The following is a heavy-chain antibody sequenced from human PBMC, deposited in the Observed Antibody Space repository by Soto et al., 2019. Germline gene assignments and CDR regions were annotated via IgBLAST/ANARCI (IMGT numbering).Heavy chain of an antibody. V-gene: IGHV4-34*01. CDR3: ARGQGWENFAPYYFDY. J-gene: IGHJ4*02. CDR1: GGYFSGYY. Sequence: QVQLQQWGAGLLKPSETLSLTCAVYGGYFSGYYWSWIRQPPGKGLEWIGEINHSGSTNYNPSLKGRVTITVDTSKYQCSLKLSAVTAADTAVYYCARGQGWENFAPYYFDYWGQGTLVTVSS. D-gene: IGHD1-26*01. CDR2: INHSGST.